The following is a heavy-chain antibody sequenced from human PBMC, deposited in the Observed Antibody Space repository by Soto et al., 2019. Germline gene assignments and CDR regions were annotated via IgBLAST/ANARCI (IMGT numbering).Heavy chain of an antibody. CDR2: ISGSGGST. V-gene: IGHV3-23*01. CDR1: GFTFSSYA. D-gene: IGHD6-6*01. Sequence: GEALKISCAASGFTFSSYAMSWVRQAPGKGLEWVSAISGSGGSTYYADSVKGRFTISRDNSKNTLYLQMNSLRAADTAVYYCARARGRWQLVRNYYYVMDVWGKGPRSPSPQ. CDR3: ARARGRWQLVRNYYYVMDV. J-gene: IGHJ6*01.